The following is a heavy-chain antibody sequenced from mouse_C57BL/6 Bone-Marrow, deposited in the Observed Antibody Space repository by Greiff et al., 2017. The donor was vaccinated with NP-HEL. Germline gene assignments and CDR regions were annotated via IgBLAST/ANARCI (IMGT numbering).Heavy chain of an antibody. D-gene: IGHD2-2*01. CDR3: ATYGYDGEAFAY. CDR1: GFTFSDYG. J-gene: IGHJ3*01. CDR2: ISSGSSTI. V-gene: IGHV5-17*01. Sequence: EVKLMESGGGLVKPGGSLKLSCAASGFTFSDYGMHWVRQAPEKGLEWVAYISSGSSTIYYADTVKGRFTISRDNAKNTLFLQMTSLRSEDTAMYYCATYGYDGEAFAYWGQGTLVTVSA.